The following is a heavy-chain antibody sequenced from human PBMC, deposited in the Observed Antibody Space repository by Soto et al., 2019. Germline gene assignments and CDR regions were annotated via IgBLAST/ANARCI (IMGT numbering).Heavy chain of an antibody. CDR1: GGSFSGHS. CDR2: INHSGRV. J-gene: IGHJ5*01. D-gene: IGHD3-22*01. CDR3: ATTAYDTNGYYRFDP. Sequence: SETLSLTCAVYGGSFSGHSWTWIRQSPGKGLEWIGNINHSGRVTYSPSLKSRVTLSLDTSKNQFSLTLSAATAADMYMCYCATTAYDTNGYYRFDPWGQGTLVTVSS. V-gene: IGHV4-34*01.